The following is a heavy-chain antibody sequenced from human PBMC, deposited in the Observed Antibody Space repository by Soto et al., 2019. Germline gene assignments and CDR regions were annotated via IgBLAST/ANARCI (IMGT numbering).Heavy chain of an antibody. Sequence: QVQLVQSVAEVKKPGSSVKVSCKASGGTFSSYAISWVRQAPGQGLEWMGGIIPMFGTADYAQKFQGRVTITADESTSTAYMELSSLRSDDTAVYYCATMKGGSQYYYYGMDVWGQGTTVTVSS. V-gene: IGHV1-69*12. J-gene: IGHJ6*02. CDR3: ATMKGGSQYYYYGMDV. CDR1: GGTFSSYA. D-gene: IGHD3-10*01. CDR2: IIPMFGTA.